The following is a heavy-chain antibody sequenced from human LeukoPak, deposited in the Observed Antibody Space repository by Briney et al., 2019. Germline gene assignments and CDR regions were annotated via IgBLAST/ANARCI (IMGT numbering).Heavy chain of an antibody. CDR3: AREGRGGFDY. D-gene: IGHD3-10*01. V-gene: IGHV3-7*01. CDR1: GFTFSDYY. CDR2: IKQDGSDK. J-gene: IGHJ4*02. Sequence: PGGSLRLSCAASGFTFSDYYMSWVRQTPGQGLEWVANIKQDGSDKGYMDSLKGRFTISRDNAKNSVFLQMNSLRAEDTAVYYCAREGRGGFDYWGQGTLVTVSS.